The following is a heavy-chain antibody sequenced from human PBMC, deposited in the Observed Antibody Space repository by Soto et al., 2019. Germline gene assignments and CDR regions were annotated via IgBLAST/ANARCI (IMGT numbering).Heavy chain of an antibody. CDR2: IYYSGST. CDR1: GGSISSYY. J-gene: IGHJ4*02. Sequence: PSETLSLTCTVSGGSISSYYWSWIRQPPGKGLEWIGYIYYSGSTNYNPSLKSRVTISVDTSKNQFSLKLSSVTAADTAVYYCARALGAYYYDSSGYPTPWYSDYSGLGTLVTVSS. V-gene: IGHV4-59*01. D-gene: IGHD3-22*01. CDR3: ARALGAYYYDSSGYPTPWYSDY.